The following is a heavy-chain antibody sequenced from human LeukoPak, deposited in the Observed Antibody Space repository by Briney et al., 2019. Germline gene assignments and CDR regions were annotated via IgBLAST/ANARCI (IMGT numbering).Heavy chain of an antibody. V-gene: IGHV3-48*04. CDR1: GITFSGYS. CDR3: AREYYVSGRLGYVDY. D-gene: IGHD3-10*01. J-gene: IGHJ4*02. CDR2: MTTSGNTI. Sequence: GGSLRLSCVVSGITFSGYSMIWVRHAPEKGLEWLSFMTTSGNTIFYAESVKGRFTISRDNAKNSLYLQMNSLTVDDTAFYYCAREYYVSGRLGYVDYWGQGALVTVSS.